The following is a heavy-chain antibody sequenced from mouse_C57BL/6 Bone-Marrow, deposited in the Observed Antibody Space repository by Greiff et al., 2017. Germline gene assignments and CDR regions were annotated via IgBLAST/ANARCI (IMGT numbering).Heavy chain of an antibody. Sequence: VQLQQSDAELVKPGASVKISCKVYGYTFTDHTIHWMKQRPEQGLEWIGYIYPRDGSTKYNEKFKGKATLTADKSSSTAYMQLNSLTSEDSAVYFCARIPYNWDEAMDYWGQGTSVTVSS. J-gene: IGHJ4*01. CDR1: GYTFTDHT. D-gene: IGHD4-1*01. CDR3: ARIPYNWDEAMDY. V-gene: IGHV1-78*01. CDR2: IYPRDGST.